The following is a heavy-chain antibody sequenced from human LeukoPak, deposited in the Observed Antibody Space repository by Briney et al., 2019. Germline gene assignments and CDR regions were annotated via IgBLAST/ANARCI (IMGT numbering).Heavy chain of an antibody. J-gene: IGHJ4*02. V-gene: IGHV3-30*04. D-gene: IGHD2-2*01. Sequence: GGSLRLSCAASGFTFSSYAMHWVRQAPGKGLEWVAVISCDGSNKYYADSVKGRFTISRDNSKNTLYLQMNSLRAEDTAVYYCARGGYCSSTSCHYWGQGTLVTVSS. CDR3: ARGGYCSSTSCHY. CDR1: GFTFSSYA. CDR2: ISCDGSNK.